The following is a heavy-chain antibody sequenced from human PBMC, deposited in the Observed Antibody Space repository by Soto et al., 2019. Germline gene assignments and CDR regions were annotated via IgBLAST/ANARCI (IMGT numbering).Heavy chain of an antibody. J-gene: IGHJ4*02. CDR1: GGSFSGYY. Sequence: SETLSLTCAVYGGSFSGYYWSWIRQPPGKGLEWIGEINHSGSTNYNPSLKSRVTISVDTSKNQFSLKLSSVTAADTAVYHCARGILGYWGQGTLVTVSS. CDR3: ARGILGY. CDR2: INHSGST. V-gene: IGHV4-34*01.